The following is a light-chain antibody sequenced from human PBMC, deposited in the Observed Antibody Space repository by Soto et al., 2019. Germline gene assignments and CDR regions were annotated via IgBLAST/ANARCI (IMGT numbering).Light chain of an antibody. CDR2: GAS. CDR1: QSVSNN. CDR3: QQYNNWPPWT. Sequence: EIVMTQSPATLSVSPGERATLSCRASQSVSNNLAWYQQKAGQAPRLLIYGASTRATGIPARFSGSGSGTEFTLTISSLQSEDFAVYDCQQYNNWPPWTFGQGTKVEIK. J-gene: IGKJ1*01. V-gene: IGKV3-15*01.